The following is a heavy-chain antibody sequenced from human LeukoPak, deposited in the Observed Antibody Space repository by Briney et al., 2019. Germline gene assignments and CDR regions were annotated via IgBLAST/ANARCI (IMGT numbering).Heavy chain of an antibody. V-gene: IGHV3-48*03. CDR1: GFTFSSYE. CDR3: AREAKSRVVVITTSSSKNDAFDI. D-gene: IGHD3-22*01. J-gene: IGHJ3*02. Sequence: GGSLRLSCAASGFTFSSYEMNWVRQAPGKGLEWISYISSSGSTIYNAESVKGRFTISRDNAKNSLYLQVNSLRAEDTAVYYCAREAKSRVVVITTSSSKNDAFDIWGQGTMVTVSS. CDR2: ISSSGSTI.